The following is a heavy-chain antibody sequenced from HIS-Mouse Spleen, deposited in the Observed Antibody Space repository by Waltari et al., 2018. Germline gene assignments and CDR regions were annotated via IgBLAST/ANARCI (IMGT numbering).Heavy chain of an antibody. CDR2: IWYDGSNK. Sequence: QVQLVESGGGVVQPGRSLRLSCAASGFTFSSYGMHWVRQAPGKGLEWVAVIWYDGSNKYYADSVKGRFTISRDNSKNTLYLQMNSLRAEDTAVYYCAKGGLMVYAIGDYWGQVTLVTVSS. V-gene: IGHV3-33*06. D-gene: IGHD2-8*01. CDR1: GFTFSSYG. CDR3: AKGGLMVYAIGDY. J-gene: IGHJ4*02.